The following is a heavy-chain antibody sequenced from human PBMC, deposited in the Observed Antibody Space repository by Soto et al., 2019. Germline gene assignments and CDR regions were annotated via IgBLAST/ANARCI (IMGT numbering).Heavy chain of an antibody. V-gene: IGHV3-23*01. Sequence: PGGSLRLSCAASGFAFSSSAMSWVRQAPGKGLEWVSGISGSGGSTYYADSVKGRFTISRDNSKNKLYLQMNSLKAEDTAVYYCTTHDCSNYEVGNGFDPWGQGTLVTVSS. J-gene: IGHJ5*02. CDR3: TTHDCSNYEVGNGFDP. CDR2: ISGSGGST. D-gene: IGHD4-4*01. CDR1: GFAFSSSA.